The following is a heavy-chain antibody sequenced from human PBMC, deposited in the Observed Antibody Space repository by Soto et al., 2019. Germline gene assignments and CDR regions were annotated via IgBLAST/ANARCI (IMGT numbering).Heavy chain of an antibody. CDR3: AREFYGDYYFDY. V-gene: IGHV1-18*01. Sequence: QVQLVQSGAEVKKPGTSVKVSCKASGYTFTNYTISWVRQAPGQGLEWMGWISAYNGHTNYAQKLQRRGTMTTDTSTSTAYMELRSLRSDDTAVYYCAREFYGDYYFDYWGQGTLVTVSS. D-gene: IGHD4-17*01. CDR2: ISAYNGHT. J-gene: IGHJ4*02. CDR1: GYTFTNYT.